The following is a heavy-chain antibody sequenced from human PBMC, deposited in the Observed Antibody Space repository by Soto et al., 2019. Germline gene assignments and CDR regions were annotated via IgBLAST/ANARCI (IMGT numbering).Heavy chain of an antibody. J-gene: IGHJ4*02. V-gene: IGHV3-33*01. Sequence: PGGSLILSCAASGFTFSSYDIHWVRQAPGKGLEWVAIIWYDGSDKCYADSVKGRFTISRDNSKNTLFLQMDSLRVEDTAIYYCARDRVSSFDYWGQGSLVTVSS. CDR2: IWYDGSDK. CDR1: GFTFSSYD. CDR3: ARDRVSSFDY.